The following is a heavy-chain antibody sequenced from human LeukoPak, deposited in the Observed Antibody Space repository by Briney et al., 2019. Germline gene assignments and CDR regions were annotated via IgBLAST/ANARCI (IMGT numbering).Heavy chain of an antibody. CDR3: ARASFDH. CDR2: ISTYNGNT. J-gene: IGHJ4*02. CDR1: GYTFVTYG. Sequence: ASVKVSCKASGYTFVTYGINWLRQAPGQGPEWIGWISTYNGNTKYALKFQDRVTLTRDTSTTTAYMELKSLTSDDRAVYYCARASFDHWGQGTLVIVSS. V-gene: IGHV1-18*01.